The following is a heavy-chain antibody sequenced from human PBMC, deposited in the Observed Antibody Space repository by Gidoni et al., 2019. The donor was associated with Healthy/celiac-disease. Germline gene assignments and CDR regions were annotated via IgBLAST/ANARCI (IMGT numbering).Heavy chain of an antibody. CDR1: GGSISSYY. V-gene: IGHV4-59*01. D-gene: IGHD3-10*01. CDR3: ARDWPSGYYYGMDV. CDR2: FYYSGST. Sequence: QVQLQESGPGLVKPSETLSLTCTGSGGSISSYYWSWIRQPPGKGLEWIGYFYYSGSTNYNPSLKSRVPISVATSKNQFSLKLSSVTAADTAVYYCARDWPSGYYYGMDVWGKGTTVTVSS. J-gene: IGHJ6*04.